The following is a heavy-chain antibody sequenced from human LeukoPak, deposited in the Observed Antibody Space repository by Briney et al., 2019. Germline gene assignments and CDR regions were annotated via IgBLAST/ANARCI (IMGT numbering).Heavy chain of an antibody. V-gene: IGHV4-30-4*01. J-gene: IGHJ6*02. CDR2: IYYSGST. CDR3: AREGSGYCSSTSCPYYGMDV. Sequence: SETLSLTCTVSGVSISSGDYYWSWIRQPPGKGLEWIVYIYYSGSTYYNPSLKSRVTISVDTSKNQFSLKLSSVTAADTAVYYCAREGSGYCSSTSCPYYGMDVWGQGTTVTVSS. D-gene: IGHD2-2*01. CDR1: GVSISSGDYY.